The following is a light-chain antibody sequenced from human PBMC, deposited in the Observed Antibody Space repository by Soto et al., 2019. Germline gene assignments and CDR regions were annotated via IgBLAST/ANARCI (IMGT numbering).Light chain of an antibody. CDR1: SSDIGGYNY. CDR2: EVS. J-gene: IGLJ1*01. V-gene: IGLV2-8*01. CDR3: NSYAGGNIYV. Sequence: QSVLTQPPSASGSPGQSVTISCTGTSSDIGGYNYVSWYQQHPGKAPRLMIYEVSKRPLGVPDRFSGSKSGNTASLTVSGLQAEDEADYYCNSYAGGNIYVFGTGTKVTVL.